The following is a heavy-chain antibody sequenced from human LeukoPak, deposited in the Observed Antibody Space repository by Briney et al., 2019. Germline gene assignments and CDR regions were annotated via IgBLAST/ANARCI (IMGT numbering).Heavy chain of an antibody. Sequence: SETLSLTCTVSGGPVSNSYWNWIRQPPGKGLEWLGHIDYSGNTTYNPSLKSRVTISVDKSKNQFSLKLSSVTAADTAVYYCARRAGAHFDYWGQGTLFNVSS. CDR2: IDYSGNT. J-gene: IGHJ4*02. CDR3: ARRAGAHFDY. V-gene: IGHV4-59*02. D-gene: IGHD6-13*01. CDR1: GGPVSNSY.